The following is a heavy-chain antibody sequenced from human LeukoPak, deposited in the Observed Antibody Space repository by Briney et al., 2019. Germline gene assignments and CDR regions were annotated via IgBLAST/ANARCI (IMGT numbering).Heavy chain of an antibody. CDR2: ISSSISTI. V-gene: IGHV3-48*01. J-gene: IGHJ4*02. CDR3: ARVAYSGSYSGY. CDR1: GFTFSSYS. Sequence: PGGSLRLSCAASGFTFSSYSMNWVRQAPGKGVGWVSYISSSISTIYYADSVTGRFTISRDNAKNSLYLQMNSLRAEDTAVYYCARVAYSGSYSGYWGQGTLVTVSS. D-gene: IGHD1-26*01.